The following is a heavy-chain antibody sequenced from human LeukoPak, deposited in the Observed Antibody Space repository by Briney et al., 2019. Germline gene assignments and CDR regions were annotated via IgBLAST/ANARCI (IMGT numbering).Heavy chain of an antibody. V-gene: IGHV3-7*01. D-gene: IGHD3-22*01. J-gene: IGHJ3*02. CDR1: GFTFSSYW. CDR2: IKQDGSEK. CDR3: ARIDSSGLFDAFDI. Sequence: GGSLRLSCAASGFTFSSYWMSWVRQAPGKGLEWVANIKQDGSEKYYVDSVKGRFTISRDNAKNSLYLQMNSLRAEDTAVYYCARIDSSGLFDAFDIWGQGTMVTVSS.